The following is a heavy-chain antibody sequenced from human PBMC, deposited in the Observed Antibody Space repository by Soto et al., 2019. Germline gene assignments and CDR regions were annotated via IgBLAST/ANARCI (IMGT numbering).Heavy chain of an antibody. D-gene: IGHD6-6*01. J-gene: IGHJ4*02. CDR3: AGSNPRRPDY. CDR2: VSHSGST. V-gene: IGHV4-34*01. CDR1: GGSFSGYY. Sequence: SEILSLTCVVSGGSFSGYYWSWIRQPPGKGLEWIGEVSHSGSTNYNPSLKSRVTISVDTSKNQFSLKVSSVTAADTAVYYCAGSNPRRPDYWGQGTLVTSPQ.